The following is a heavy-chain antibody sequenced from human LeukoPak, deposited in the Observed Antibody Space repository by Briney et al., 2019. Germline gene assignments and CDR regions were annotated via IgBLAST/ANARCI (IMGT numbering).Heavy chain of an antibody. CDR2: IYYSGST. V-gene: IGHV4-61*08. J-gene: IGHJ4*02. CDR1: GGSISSGGYY. D-gene: IGHD3-10*01. CDR3: ARVTPGGLTDTYYFDY. Sequence: PSETLSLTCTVSGGSISSGGYYWSWIRQHPGKGLEWIGYIYYSGSTNYNPSLKSRVTISVDTSKNQFSLKLSSVTAADTAVYYCARVTPGGLTDTYYFDYWGQGTLVTVSS.